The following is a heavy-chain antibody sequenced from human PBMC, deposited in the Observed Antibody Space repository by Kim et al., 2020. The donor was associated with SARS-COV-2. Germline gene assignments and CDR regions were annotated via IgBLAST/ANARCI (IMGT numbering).Heavy chain of an antibody. V-gene: IGHV4-34*01. CDR3: ARRRLYYYDSSGYYWRYYYYGMDV. CDR2: INHSGST. D-gene: IGHD3-22*01. Sequence: SETLSLTCAVYGGSFSGYYWSWIRQPPGKGLEWIGEINHSGSTNYNPSLKSRVTISVDTSKNQFSLKLSSVTAADTAVYYCARRRLYYYDSSGYYWRYYYYGMDVWGQGTTVTVSS. CDR1: GGSFSGYY. J-gene: IGHJ6*02.